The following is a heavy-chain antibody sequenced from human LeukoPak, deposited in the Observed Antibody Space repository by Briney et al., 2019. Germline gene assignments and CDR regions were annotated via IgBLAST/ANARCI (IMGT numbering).Heavy chain of an antibody. J-gene: IGHJ4*02. CDR1: GFTFSNAW. D-gene: IGHD2-8*01. V-gene: IGHV3-15*01. CDR3: TTAPAGYCTNGVCLPYDY. CDR2: IKSKIDAGTA. Sequence: SGGSLRLSCAASGFTFSNAWMSWVRQAPGKGLEWVGRIKSKIDAGTADYAAPVKGRFTISRDDSKNTLYLQMNSLKTEDTAVYYCTTAPAGYCTNGVCLPYDYWGQGTLVTVSS.